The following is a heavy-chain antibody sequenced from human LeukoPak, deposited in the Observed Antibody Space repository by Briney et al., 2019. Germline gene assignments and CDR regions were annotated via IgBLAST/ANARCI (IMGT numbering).Heavy chain of an antibody. CDR1: GGTFSSYA. D-gene: IGHD2-2*02. V-gene: IGHV1-69*01. J-gene: IGHJ3*02. CDR3: ARCRRGYCSSTSCYTGDAFDI. CDR2: IIPIFGTA. Sequence: GSSVKVSCKASGGTFSSYAISWVRQAPGQGLEWMGGIIPIFGTANYAQKFQGRVTITADESTSTAYMVLSSLRSEDTAVYYCARCRRGYCSSTSCYTGDAFDIWGQGTMVTVSS.